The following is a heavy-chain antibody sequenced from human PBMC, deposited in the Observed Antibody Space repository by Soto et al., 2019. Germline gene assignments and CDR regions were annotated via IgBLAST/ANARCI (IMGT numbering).Heavy chain of an antibody. CDR3: ARVPGGRQPEDYDGSRRSTKLFDY. V-gene: IGHV4-61*01. CDR1: GGSVSSGSYY. CDR2: IYYSGST. Sequence: SETLSLTCTLAGGSVSSGSYYWSWIRQPPGEGLEWIGYIYYSGSTKYNPSLKSRVTISVDTSKNQFSLKLSSVTAADTAVYYFARVPGGRQPEDYDGSRRSTKLFDYWCQGTLVTVSS. D-gene: IGHD3-10*01. J-gene: IGHJ4*02.